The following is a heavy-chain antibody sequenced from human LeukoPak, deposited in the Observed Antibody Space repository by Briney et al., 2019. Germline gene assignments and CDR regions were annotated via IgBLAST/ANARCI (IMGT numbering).Heavy chain of an antibody. CDR3: TTLPYSGSMEYFQH. V-gene: IGHV3-15*01. CDR2: IKSKTDGGTT. D-gene: IGHD1-26*01. Sequence: GESLRLSCAASGFTFSNAWMSWVRQAPGKGLEWVGRIKSKTDGGTTDYAAPVKGRFTISRGDSKNTLYLQMNSLKTEDTAVYYCTTLPYSGSMEYFQHWGQGTLVTVSS. J-gene: IGHJ1*01. CDR1: GFTFSNAW.